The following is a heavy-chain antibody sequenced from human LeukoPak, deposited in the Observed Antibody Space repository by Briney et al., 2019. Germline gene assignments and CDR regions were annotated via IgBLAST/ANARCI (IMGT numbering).Heavy chain of an antibody. Sequence: GGFLRLSGVASGFTFSENWRHWVRQAPGKGLAWVSHINRDGGLTNYADSVKGRFTISRANARTTVYMQMSSRRVEEKAIYFCAREEHRLAEAGTSAFDLGGQGTLVTVSP. V-gene: IGHV3-74*01. CDR3: AREEHRLAEAGTSAFDL. CDR2: INRDGGLT. D-gene: IGHD6-13*01. CDR1: GFTFSENW. J-gene: IGHJ3*01.